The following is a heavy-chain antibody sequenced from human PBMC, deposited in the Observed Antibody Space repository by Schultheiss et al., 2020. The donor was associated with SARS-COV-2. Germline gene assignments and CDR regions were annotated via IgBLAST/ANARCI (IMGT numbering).Heavy chain of an antibody. CDR2: IDYSGST. D-gene: IGHD3-3*01. CDR1: GGSISSYY. V-gene: IGHV4-59*08. CDR3: ARRVSDFWSGYWAYYFDY. Sequence: SQTLSLTCTVSGGSISSYYWSWIRQPPGKGLEWIGYIDYSGSTNFNPSLKSRVTISVDTSKNQFSLKLSSVTAADTAVYYCARRVSDFWSGYWAYYFDYWGQGTLVTVSS. J-gene: IGHJ4*02.